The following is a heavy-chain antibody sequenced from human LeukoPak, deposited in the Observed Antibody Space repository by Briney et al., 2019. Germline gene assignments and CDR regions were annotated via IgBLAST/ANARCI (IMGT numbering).Heavy chain of an antibody. CDR1: GGSISNYY. Sequence: SETLSLTCTVSGGSISNYYWSWIRQPPGKGLEWIGYIYYSGSTNYNPSLKSRVTISVDTSKNQFSLKLSSVTAADTAVYYCARAEGGYYFDYWGQGTLVTVSS. V-gene: IGHV4-59*01. CDR2: IYYSGST. D-gene: IGHD1-14*01. CDR3: ARAEGGYYFDY. J-gene: IGHJ4*02.